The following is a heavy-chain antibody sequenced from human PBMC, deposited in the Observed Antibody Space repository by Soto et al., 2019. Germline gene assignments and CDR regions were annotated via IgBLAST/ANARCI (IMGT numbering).Heavy chain of an antibody. J-gene: IGHJ3*02. CDR2: ISSSSSYI. CDR1: GFTFSSYS. Sequence: PGGSLRLSCAASGFTFSSYSMNWVRQAPGKGLEWVSSISSSSSYIYYADSVKGRFTISRDNAKNSLYLQMNSPRAEDTAVYYCARDASHSDSSSHDAFDIWGQGTMVTVSS. D-gene: IGHD6-13*01. V-gene: IGHV3-21*01. CDR3: ARDASHSDSSSHDAFDI.